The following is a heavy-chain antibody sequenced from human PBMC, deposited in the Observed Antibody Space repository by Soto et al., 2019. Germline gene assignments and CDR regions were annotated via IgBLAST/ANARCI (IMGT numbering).Heavy chain of an antibody. V-gene: IGHV3-49*04. CDR1: GFTFGDYA. Sequence: GGSLRLSCTASGFTFGDYAMSWVRQAPGKGLEWVGFIRSKAYGGTTEYAASVKGRFTISRDDSKSIAYLQMNSLKTEDTAVYYCTRVRYDSSGYSGYWGQGTLVTVSS. J-gene: IGHJ4*02. D-gene: IGHD3-22*01. CDR2: IRSKAYGGTT. CDR3: TRVRYDSSGYSGY.